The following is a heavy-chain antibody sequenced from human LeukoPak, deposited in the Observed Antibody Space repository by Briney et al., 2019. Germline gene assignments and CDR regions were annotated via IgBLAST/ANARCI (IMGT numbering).Heavy chain of an antibody. D-gene: IGHD3-10*01. CDR3: ARESNLLLWFGELFVFDY. V-gene: IGHV3-48*04. Sequence: PGGSLRLSCAASGFTSSGYAMHWVRQAPGKGLEWVSYISSSGSTIYYADAVKGRFTISRDNAKNSLYLQMNSLRAEDTAVYYCARESNLLLWFGELFVFDYWGQGTLVTVSS. CDR2: ISSSGSTI. J-gene: IGHJ4*02. CDR1: GFTSSGYA.